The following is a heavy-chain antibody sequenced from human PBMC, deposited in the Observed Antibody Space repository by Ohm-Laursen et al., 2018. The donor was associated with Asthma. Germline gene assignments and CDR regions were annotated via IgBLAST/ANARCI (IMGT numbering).Heavy chain of an antibody. D-gene: IGHD3-16*01. CDR2: ISSSSSTI. CDR1: GFTFSTQS. J-gene: IGHJ6*02. V-gene: IGHV3-48*01. CDR3: AREWGGMDV. Sequence: SLRLSCAASGFTFSTQSMNWVRQAPGKGLEWVSYISSSSSTIYYADSVKGRFTISRDNAKNSLYLQMNNLRAEDAAIYYCAREWGGMDVWGQGTTVTVSS.